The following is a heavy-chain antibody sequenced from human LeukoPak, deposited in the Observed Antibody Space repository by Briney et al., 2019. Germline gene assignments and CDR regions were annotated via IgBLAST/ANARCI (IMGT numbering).Heavy chain of an antibody. Sequence: ASVKVSCKASGYTFTGYYMHWVRQAPGQGPEWMGWINPNSGGTNYAQKFQGRVTMTRDTSISTAYMELSRLRSDDTAVYYCARATPYYYDSSGYLLFDYWGQGTLVTVSS. J-gene: IGHJ4*02. D-gene: IGHD3-22*01. CDR2: INPNSGGT. V-gene: IGHV1-2*02. CDR1: GYTFTGYY. CDR3: ARATPYYYDSSGYLLFDY.